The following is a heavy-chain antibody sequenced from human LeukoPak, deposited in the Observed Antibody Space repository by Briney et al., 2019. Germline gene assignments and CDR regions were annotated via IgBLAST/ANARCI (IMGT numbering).Heavy chain of an antibody. Sequence: GGSLRLSCAAFGFTFSSYGMHWVRQAPGKGLEWVAVIWYDGSNKYYADSVKGRFTISRDNSKNTLYLQMNSLRAEDTAVYYCARVATYDAFDIWGQGTMVTVSS. J-gene: IGHJ3*02. CDR2: IWYDGSNK. V-gene: IGHV3-33*01. CDR1: GFTFSSYG. CDR3: ARVATYDAFDI.